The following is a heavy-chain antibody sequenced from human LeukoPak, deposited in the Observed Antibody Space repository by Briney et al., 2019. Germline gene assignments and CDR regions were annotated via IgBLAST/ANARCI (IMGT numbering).Heavy chain of an antibody. CDR1: GFTFSIYA. Sequence: GGSLRLSCAASGFTFSIYAMSWVRQAPGKGLEWVSGITGIGSSTYYADSVKGRFTISRDSSKHTLYLQMNSLRVDDTAVYYCARDSRRIAVAGIYFDYWGQGTLVTVSS. V-gene: IGHV3-23*01. CDR2: ITGIGSST. D-gene: IGHD6-19*01. CDR3: ARDSRRIAVAGIYFDY. J-gene: IGHJ4*02.